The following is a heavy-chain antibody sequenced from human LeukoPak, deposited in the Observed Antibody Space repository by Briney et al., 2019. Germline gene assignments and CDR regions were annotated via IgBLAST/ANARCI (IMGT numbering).Heavy chain of an antibody. D-gene: IGHD4-11*01. CDR1: GYSFNNYW. Sequence: GESLKISCKASGYSFNNYWIGWVRQMPGKGLEWMGIIYPGDSDVRYSPSFQGQVTISADRSISTAYLQWSSLKASDTAMYYCATTVIGRLSWFDRWGQGTQVTVSA. CDR2: IYPGDSDV. J-gene: IGHJ5*02. CDR3: ATTVIGRLSWFDR. V-gene: IGHV5-51*01.